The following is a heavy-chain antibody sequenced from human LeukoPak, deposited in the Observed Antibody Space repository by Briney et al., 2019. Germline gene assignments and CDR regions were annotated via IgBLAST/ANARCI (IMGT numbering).Heavy chain of an antibody. D-gene: IGHD2-2*01. J-gene: IGHJ4*02. CDR3: ARSIVVVPAALDY. V-gene: IGHV1-3*01. Sequence: ASVMVSCKASGYTFTSYAMHWVRQAPGQRLEWMGWINAGNGNTKYSQKFQGRVTITRDTSASTAYMELSSLRSEDTAVYYCARSIVVVPAALDYWGQGTLVTVSS. CDR1: GYTFTSYA. CDR2: INAGNGNT.